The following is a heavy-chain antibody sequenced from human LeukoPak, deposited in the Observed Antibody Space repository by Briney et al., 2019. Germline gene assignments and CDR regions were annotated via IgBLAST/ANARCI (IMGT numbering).Heavy chain of an antibody. V-gene: IGHV1-2*02. D-gene: IGHD1-26*01. CDR3: ARDAQWELRAFDV. CDR1: GYTFTNYY. J-gene: IGHJ3*01. CDR2: INPNSGGT. Sequence: ASVKVSCKASGYTFTNYYMHWVRQAPGQGLEWMGWINPNSGGTNYAQKFQGRVTMTRDTSISTAYMELSRLRSDDTAVYYCARDAQWELRAFDVWGRGTMVIVSS.